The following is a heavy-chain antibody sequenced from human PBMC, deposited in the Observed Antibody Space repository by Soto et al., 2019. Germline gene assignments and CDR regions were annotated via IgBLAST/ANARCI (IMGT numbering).Heavy chain of an antibody. CDR1: GGTFSSYT. D-gene: IGHD6-13*01. Sequence: ASVKVSCKASGGTFSSYTISWVRQAPGQGLEWMGRIIPILGIANYAQKFQGRVTITADKSTSTAYMELSSLRSEDTAVYYCARGGYSSSYYYYGMDVWGQGTKVTVSS. CDR2: IIPILGIA. J-gene: IGHJ6*02. V-gene: IGHV1-69*02. CDR3: ARGGYSSSYYYYGMDV.